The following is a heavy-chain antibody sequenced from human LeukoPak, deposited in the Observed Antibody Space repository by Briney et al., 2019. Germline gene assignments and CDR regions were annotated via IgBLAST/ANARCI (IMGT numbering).Heavy chain of an antibody. CDR2: INSNGGST. V-gene: IGHV3-20*04. J-gene: IGHJ4*02. Sequence: GGSLRLSCAASGFTFDEYGMIWVRQAPGRGLEWVSAINSNGGSTGYADSVKGRFTMSRDNVKNSLYLQMDSPRAEDTALYYCARVQRWGYSNYFDYWGQGTLVTVSS. CDR3: ARVQRWGYSNYFDY. D-gene: IGHD4-11*01. CDR1: GFTFDEYG.